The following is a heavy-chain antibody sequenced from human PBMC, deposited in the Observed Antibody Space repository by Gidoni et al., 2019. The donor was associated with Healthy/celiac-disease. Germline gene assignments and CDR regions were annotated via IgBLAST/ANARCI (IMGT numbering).Heavy chain of an antibody. CDR2: ISSSGSTI. V-gene: IGHV3-48*03. D-gene: IGHD4-4*01. Sequence: EVQLVESGGGLVQPGGSLRLSCAASGFTFSSYEMNWVRQAPGKGLEWVSYISSSGSTIYYADSVKGRFTISRDNAKNSLYLQMNSLRAEDTAVYYGAKDGNDSNYVVGYFDYWGQGTLVTVSS. CDR1: GFTFSSYE. J-gene: IGHJ4*02. CDR3: AKDGNDSNYVVGYFDY.